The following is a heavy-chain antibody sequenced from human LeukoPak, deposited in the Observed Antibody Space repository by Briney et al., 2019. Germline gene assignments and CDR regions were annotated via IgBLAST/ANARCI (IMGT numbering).Heavy chain of an antibody. CDR2: MNPNSGNT. V-gene: IGHV1-8*01. Sequence: GASVKVSCKASGYTFTSYDINWVRQATGQELEWMGWMNPNSGNTGYARKFQGRVTMTRNTSISTAYMELSSLRSEDTAVYYCARGVGSPYYFDYWGQGTLVTVSS. J-gene: IGHJ4*02. CDR3: ARGVGSPYYFDY. D-gene: IGHD1-26*01. CDR1: GYTFTSYD.